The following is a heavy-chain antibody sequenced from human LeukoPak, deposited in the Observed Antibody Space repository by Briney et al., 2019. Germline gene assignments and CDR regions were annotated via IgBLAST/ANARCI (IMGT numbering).Heavy chain of an antibody. CDR1: GGSIRNYY. D-gene: IGHD4-11*01. V-gene: IGHV4-59*01. J-gene: IGHJ2*01. CDR2: ISDSGRT. CDR3: ARHAYSNYEHWYFDL. Sequence: SETLSLTCTVSGGSIRNYYWSWIRQSPGRGLEWIGDISDSGRTSYKPSLMSRVTISVDTSKNQFSLKVNSVTAADTAVYYCARHAYSNYEHWYFDLWGRSTLVTVSS.